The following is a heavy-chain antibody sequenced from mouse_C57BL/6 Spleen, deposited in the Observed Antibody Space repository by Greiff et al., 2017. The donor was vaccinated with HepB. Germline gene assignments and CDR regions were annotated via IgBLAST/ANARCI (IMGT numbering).Heavy chain of an antibody. D-gene: IGHD4-1*01. CDR3: ARVTGTRYAMDY. CDR1: GFTFSDYY. CDR2: INYDGSST. J-gene: IGHJ4*01. V-gene: IGHV5-16*01. Sequence: EVQLVESEGGLVQPGSSMKLSCTASGFTFSDYYMAWVRQVPEKGLEWVANINYDGSSTYYLDSLKSRFIISRDNAKNILYLQMSSLKSEDTATYYCARVTGTRYAMDYWGQGTSVTVSS.